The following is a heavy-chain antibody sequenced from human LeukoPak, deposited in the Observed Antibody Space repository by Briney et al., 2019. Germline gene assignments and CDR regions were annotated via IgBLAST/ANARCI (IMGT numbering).Heavy chain of an antibody. CDR1: GDSISRYY. CDR2: IYYIGST. Sequence: SETLPLTCTVSGDSISRYYWNWIRQPPGKGLEWIGWIYYIGSTNYNPSLNSRVTMSVDTSKNQISLRLSSVSAADTAIYYCARRNYDFWSDYGLDVWGQGTTVTVSS. J-gene: IGHJ6*02. D-gene: IGHD3-3*01. CDR3: ARRNYDFWSDYGLDV. V-gene: IGHV4-59*01.